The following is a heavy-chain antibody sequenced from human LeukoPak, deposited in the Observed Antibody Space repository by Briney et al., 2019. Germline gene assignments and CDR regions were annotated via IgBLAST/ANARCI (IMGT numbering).Heavy chain of an antibody. J-gene: IGHJ4*02. CDR3: ARLFYSYGRYYFDY. V-gene: IGHV1-69*05. D-gene: IGHD5-18*01. CDR1: GGTFSSYA. CDR2: IIPIFGTA. Sequence: SVKVSCKASGGTFSSYAISLVRQAPGQGLEWMGRIIPIFGTANYAQKFQGRVTITTDESTSTAYMELSSLRSEDTAVYYCARLFYSYGRYYFDYWGQGTLVTVSS.